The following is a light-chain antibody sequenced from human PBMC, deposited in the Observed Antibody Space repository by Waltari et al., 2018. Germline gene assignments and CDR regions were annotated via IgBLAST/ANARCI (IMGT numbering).Light chain of an antibody. J-gene: IGKJ1*01. CDR1: QSVARA. V-gene: IGKV3-20*01. CDR2: NTY. Sequence: EIVLTQSPGTLSLSPGERATLSCRASQSVARALAWYQQKPCQPPRLLIYNTYTRATGVPDRFSGGGSGTDFSLTISRLEPEDFAVYYCQNYVRLPATFGQGTKVEIK. CDR3: QNYVRLPAT.